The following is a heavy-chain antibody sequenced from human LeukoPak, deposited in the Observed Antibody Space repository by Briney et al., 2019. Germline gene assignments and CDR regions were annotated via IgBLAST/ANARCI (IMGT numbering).Heavy chain of an antibody. J-gene: IGHJ4*02. D-gene: IGHD1-26*01. V-gene: IGHV4-59*01. CDR1: GGSISSYY. Sequence: PSETLSLTCTVSGGSISSYYWSWIRQPPGKGLEWIGYIYYSGSTNYNPSLKSRVTISADTSKNQFSLKLSSVTAADTAVYYCARGAYSGSYGYWGQGTLVTVSS. CDR3: ARGAYSGSYGY. CDR2: IYYSGST.